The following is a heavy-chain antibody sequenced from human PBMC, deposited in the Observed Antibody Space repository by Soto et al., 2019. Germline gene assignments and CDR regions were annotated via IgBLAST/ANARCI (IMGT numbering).Heavy chain of an antibody. D-gene: IGHD2-21*02. CDR2: VCYSGST. V-gene: IGHV4-39*01. J-gene: IGHJ4*02. Sequence: PGTLTLTCTFPDDSISISSYAWGWIRQPPGKGLEWIGSVCYSGSTYNNPSLRNRVSMSIDTSKDQFSLKLKSVTAADTALYFCARQRTSVVTKAYFDVWGPGSMVTVSS. CDR3: ARQRTSVVTKAYFDV. CDR1: DDSISISSYA.